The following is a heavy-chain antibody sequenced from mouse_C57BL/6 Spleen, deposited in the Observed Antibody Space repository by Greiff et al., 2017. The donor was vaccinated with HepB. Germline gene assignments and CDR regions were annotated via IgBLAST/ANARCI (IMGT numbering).Heavy chain of an antibody. Sequence: EVMLVESGGGLVKPGGSLKLSCAASGFTFSDYGMHWVRQAPEKGLEWVAYISSGSSTIYYADTVKGRFTISRDNAKNTLFLQMTSLRSEDTAMYYCARYYYSNYPYAMDYWGQGTSVTVSS. CDR2: ISSGSSTI. D-gene: IGHD2-5*01. CDR1: GFTFSDYG. J-gene: IGHJ4*01. CDR3: ARYYYSNYPYAMDY. V-gene: IGHV5-17*01.